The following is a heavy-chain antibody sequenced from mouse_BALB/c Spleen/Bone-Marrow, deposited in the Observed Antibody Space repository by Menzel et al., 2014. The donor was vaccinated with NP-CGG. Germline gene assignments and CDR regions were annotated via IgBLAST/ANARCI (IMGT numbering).Heavy chain of an antibody. J-gene: IGHJ4*01. CDR2: IWAGGST. CDR1: GFSLTNYG. V-gene: IGHV2-9*02. D-gene: IGHD3-2*02. Sequence: VKLVESGPGLVAPSQSLSITCTVSGFSLTNYGVHWVRQPPGKGLEWLGVIWAGGSTNYNSALMSRLSISKDNPKSQVFLKMISLQTDDTAMYYCARVTSSAVGAMDYWGQGTSVTVSS. CDR3: ARVTSSAVGAMDY.